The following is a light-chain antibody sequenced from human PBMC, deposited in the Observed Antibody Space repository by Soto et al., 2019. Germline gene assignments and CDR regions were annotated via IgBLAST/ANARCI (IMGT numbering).Light chain of an antibody. CDR2: GVS. CDR3: SSYTSSNTPHYV. Sequence: QSVLTQPASVSGSPGQSITISCTGTSSDVGGYNYVSWYQQHPGKAPKLMIYGVSNRPSGVSDRFSGSKSGNTASLTISGLQAEEEADYYCSSYTSSNTPHYVFGTGTKVTVL. V-gene: IGLV2-14*01. J-gene: IGLJ1*01. CDR1: SSDVGGYNY.